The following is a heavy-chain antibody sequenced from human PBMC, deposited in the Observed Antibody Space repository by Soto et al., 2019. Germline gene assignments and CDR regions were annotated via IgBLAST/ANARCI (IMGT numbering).Heavy chain of an antibody. CDR3: ARATTGFDY. CDR1: GFIFTGHW. Sequence: GGSLRLSCAASGFIFTGHWMHWVRQGPGKGLDWVSGINNDRGATFYADSVKGRFTISRDNAKNSLYLQMNSLRAEDTAVYYCARATTGFDYWGQGTLVTVSS. D-gene: IGHD4-17*01. CDR2: INNDRGAT. J-gene: IGHJ4*02. V-gene: IGHV3-74*01.